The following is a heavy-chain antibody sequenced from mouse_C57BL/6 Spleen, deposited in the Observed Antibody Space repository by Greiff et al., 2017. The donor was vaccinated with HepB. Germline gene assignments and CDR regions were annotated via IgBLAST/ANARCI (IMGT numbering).Heavy chain of an antibody. Sequence: QVQLKESGPGLVQPSQRLSITCTVSGFSLTSYGVHWVRQSPGKGLEWLGVIWRGGSTDYNAAFMSRLSITKDNSKSQVFFKMNSLQADDTAIYDCAKGNYYGSSYEWYFDVWGTGTTVTVSS. D-gene: IGHD1-1*01. CDR1: GFSLTSYG. CDR3: AKGNYYGSSYEWYFDV. CDR2: IWRGGST. J-gene: IGHJ1*03. V-gene: IGHV2-5*01.